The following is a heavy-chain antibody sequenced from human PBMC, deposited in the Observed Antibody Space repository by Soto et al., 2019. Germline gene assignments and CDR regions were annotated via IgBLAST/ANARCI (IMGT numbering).Heavy chain of an antibody. D-gene: IGHD2-2*02. V-gene: IGHV1-2*02. CDR2: INPNSGGT. CDR3: ARELVVPAAITDYYYGMDV. Sequence: ASVKVSCKASGYPFTGYYMHWVRQAPGQGLEWMGWINPNSGGTNYAQKFQGRVTMTRDTSISTAYMELSRLRSDDTAVYYCARELVVPAAITDYYYGMDVWGQGTTVTVSS. J-gene: IGHJ6*02. CDR1: GYPFTGYY.